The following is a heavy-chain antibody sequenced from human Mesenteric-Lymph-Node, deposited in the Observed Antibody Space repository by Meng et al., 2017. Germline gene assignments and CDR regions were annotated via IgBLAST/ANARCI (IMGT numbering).Heavy chain of an antibody. CDR3: VRDSRPRHFDY. CDR2: MNPNSGNT. V-gene: IGHV1-8*01. Sequence: QGELGQSGGEGKKPGAQVKVSCKASGYTFTSYDINWVRQATGQGLEWMGWMNPNSGNTGYAQKFQGRVTITRNTSISTAYMELSSLRSDDTAVYYCVRDSRPRHFDYWGQGTLVTVSS. J-gene: IGHJ4*02. D-gene: IGHD6-13*01. CDR1: GYTFTSYD.